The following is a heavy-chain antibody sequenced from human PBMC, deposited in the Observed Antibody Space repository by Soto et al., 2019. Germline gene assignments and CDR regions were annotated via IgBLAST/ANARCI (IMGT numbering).Heavy chain of an antibody. V-gene: IGHV4-34*01. D-gene: IGHD2-15*01. CDR1: GGSFSGYY. CDR2: INHSGST. J-gene: IGHJ3*02. CDR3: ARGLSCSGGSCYSGGAFDI. Sequence: SETLSLTCAVYGGSFSGYYWSWIRQPPGKGLEWIGEINHSGSTNYNPSLKSRVTISVDTSKNQFSLKLSSVTAADTAVYYCARGLSCSGGSCYSGGAFDIWGQGTMVTVSS.